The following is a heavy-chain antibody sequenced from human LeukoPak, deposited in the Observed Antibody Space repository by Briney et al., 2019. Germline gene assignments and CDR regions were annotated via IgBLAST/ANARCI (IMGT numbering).Heavy chain of an antibody. J-gene: IGHJ3*02. CDR1: GYTFTDLF. V-gene: IGHV1-24*01. D-gene: IGHD1-26*01. Sequence: ASVKVSCRVSGYTFTDLFIHWVRQAPGKGLEWIGGFDPEAGKTIFAQRFQGRVSLTEDTSIDTAYMELSSLMSEDTAVYHCAADSGRLNRLDAFDIWGQGTMVTVSP. CDR2: FDPEAGKT. CDR3: AADSGRLNRLDAFDI.